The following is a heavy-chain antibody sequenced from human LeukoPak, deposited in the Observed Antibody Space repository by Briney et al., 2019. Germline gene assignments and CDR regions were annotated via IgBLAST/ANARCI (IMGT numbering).Heavy chain of an antibody. Sequence: SETLSLTCAVSGGSISRGTWWTWVRQSPGKGLQWIGDIIHSGNTNYNPSLRSRLTISLDKSRNQFSLKLSSVTAADTAVYYCAGYNIPYTFEFWGQGTLVTVSS. V-gene: IGHV4-4*02. CDR2: IIHSGNT. CDR1: GGSISRGTW. D-gene: IGHD1-14*01. J-gene: IGHJ4*02. CDR3: AGYNIPYTFEF.